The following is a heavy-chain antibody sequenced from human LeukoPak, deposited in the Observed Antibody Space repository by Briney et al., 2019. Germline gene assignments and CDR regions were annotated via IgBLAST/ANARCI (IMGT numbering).Heavy chain of an antibody. Sequence: SETLSLTCDVSGDSISSSYWWTWVRQPPGKGLERIGEIYQSVSTNYDSSLKSRVTISLDKSKTQFSLKVSSLTAADTAVYYCARKGSSTWYTYWFDPWGQGTLVTVSS. CDR3: ARKGSSTWYTYWFDP. CDR2: IYQSVST. V-gene: IGHV4-4*02. J-gene: IGHJ5*02. D-gene: IGHD6-13*01. CDR1: GDSISSSYW.